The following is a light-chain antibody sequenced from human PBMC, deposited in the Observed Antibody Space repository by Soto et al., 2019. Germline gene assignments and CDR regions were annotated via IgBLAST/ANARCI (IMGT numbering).Light chain of an antibody. CDR3: MQALRTPDT. CDR1: QSLLHSNGYNY. J-gene: IGKJ2*01. CDR2: LGS. V-gene: IGKV2-28*01. Sequence: DIVMTQSPLSLPVTPGEPASISCRSSQSLLHSNGYNYLDWYLQKPGQSPQLLIYLGSNRASGVPDRFSGSGSGTDFTLKISRVEAEDFGVYYCMQALRTPDTFGQGTKLEIK.